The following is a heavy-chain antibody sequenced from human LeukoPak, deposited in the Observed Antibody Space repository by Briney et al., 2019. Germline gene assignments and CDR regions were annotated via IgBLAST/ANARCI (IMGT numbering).Heavy chain of an antibody. D-gene: IGHD5-12*01. CDR1: GFTFSSYA. CDR2: ISGSGGST. J-gene: IGHJ6*03. V-gene: IGHV3-23*01. CDR3: AKAYSGYEYYYYYMDV. Sequence: GGSLRLSCAASGFTFSSYAMSWVRQAPGKGVEWVSAISGSGGSTYYADSVKGRFTISRDNSKNTLYLQMNSLRAEDTAVYYCAKAYSGYEYYYYYMDVWGKGTTVTVSS.